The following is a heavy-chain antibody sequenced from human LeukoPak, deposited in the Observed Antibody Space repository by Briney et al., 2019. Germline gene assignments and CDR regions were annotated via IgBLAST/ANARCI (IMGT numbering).Heavy chain of an antibody. CDR3: VRHQPGYSSGWYFFDS. Sequence: GETLKISCKTSGYSFSTYWLGWVRQMPGKGLEWMGVIYPGDSDARYSPSFQGQVTMSVDLSSTTAYLQWNSLKDSDSAIYYCVRHQPGYSSGWYFFDSWGQGTLVTVSS. CDR2: IYPGDSDA. CDR1: GYSFSTYW. V-gene: IGHV5-51*01. J-gene: IGHJ4*02. D-gene: IGHD6-19*01.